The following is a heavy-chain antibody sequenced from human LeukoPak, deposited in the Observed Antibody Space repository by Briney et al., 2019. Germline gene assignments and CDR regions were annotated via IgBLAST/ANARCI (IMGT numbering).Heavy chain of an antibody. Sequence: ASVKVSCKPSSDNLGTYGVSWLRQAPGQGLEWMGWVSVHSGYTKYSQKLQGRVTMTTDTSTSTAYMELRSLRSDDTAVYYCASTPVVPAAIGSPFDYWGQGTLVTVSS. CDR3: ASTPVVPAAIGSPFDY. CDR2: VSVHSGYT. CDR1: SDNLGTYG. J-gene: IGHJ4*02. V-gene: IGHV1-18*01. D-gene: IGHD2-2*02.